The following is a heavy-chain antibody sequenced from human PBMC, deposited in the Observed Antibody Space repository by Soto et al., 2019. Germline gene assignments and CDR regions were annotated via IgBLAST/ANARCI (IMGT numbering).Heavy chain of an antibody. J-gene: IGHJ4*02. CDR3: ARILIAARRFDY. V-gene: IGHV4-34*01. Sequence: SETLSLTCAVYGGSFSGYYWSWIRQPPGKGLEWIGEINHSGSTNYNPSLKSRVTISVDTSKNQFSLKLSSVTAADTAVYYCARILIAARRFDYWGQGTLVTVSS. CDR1: GGSFSGYY. CDR2: INHSGST. D-gene: IGHD6-6*01.